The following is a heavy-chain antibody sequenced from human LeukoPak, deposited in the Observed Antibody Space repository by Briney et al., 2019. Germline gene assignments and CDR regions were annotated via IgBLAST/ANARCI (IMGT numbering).Heavy chain of an antibody. J-gene: IGHJ4*02. Sequence: GGSLRLSCAASGFTFSTSGLGWVRQAPGKGLEWLSYITSSTKTLYMDSVKGRFTISRDNAKNSLYLQMNSLRGEDAAVYYCARDWALAFDYWGQGTLVTVSS. V-gene: IGHV3-48*04. CDR1: GFTFSTSG. CDR2: ITSSTKTL. D-gene: IGHD3-16*01. CDR3: ARDWALAFDY.